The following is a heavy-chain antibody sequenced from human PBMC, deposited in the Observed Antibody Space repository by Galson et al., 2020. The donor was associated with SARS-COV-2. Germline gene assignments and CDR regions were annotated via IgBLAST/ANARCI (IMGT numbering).Heavy chain of an antibody. CDR1: GFTFSNYA. J-gene: IGHJ3*02. D-gene: IGHD1-26*01. CDR3: AKEEKNREADAFDI. CDR2: ISVNGART. V-gene: IGHV3-23*01. Sequence: GESLKISCAASGFTFSNYAMSWVRQAPGKGLEWVSAISVNGARTHYADSVKGRFTISRDNSKNTLYLQMNSLRAEDTALYYCAKEEKNREADAFDIWGQGTMVTVSS.